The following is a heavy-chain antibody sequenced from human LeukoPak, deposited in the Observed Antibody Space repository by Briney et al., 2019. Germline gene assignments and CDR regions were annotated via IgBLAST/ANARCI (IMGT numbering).Heavy chain of an antibody. D-gene: IGHD3-10*01. CDR1: GGSISSGDYY. CDR3: ARGGGSGSFYIDAFDI. Sequence: SQTLSFTCTVSGGSISSGDYYWSWIRQPAGKGLEWIGRIYTSGSTNYNPALKSRVTISVDTSKNQFSLKLSSVTAADTAVYYCARGGGSGSFYIDAFDIWGQGTMVTVSS. V-gene: IGHV4-61*02. J-gene: IGHJ3*02. CDR2: IYTSGST.